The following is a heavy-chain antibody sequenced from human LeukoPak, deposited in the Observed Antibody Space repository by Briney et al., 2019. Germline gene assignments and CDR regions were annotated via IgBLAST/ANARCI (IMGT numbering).Heavy chain of an antibody. D-gene: IGHD3-10*01. Sequence: PSETLSLTCTVSGGSISSSSYYWGWIRQPPGKGLEWIGSIYYSGSTYYNPSLKSRVTISVDTSKNQFSLKLNSVTAADTAVYYCARHGFSYFDLWGRGTLVTVS. J-gene: IGHJ2*01. CDR3: ARHGFSYFDL. CDR1: GGSISSSSYY. CDR2: IYYSGST. V-gene: IGHV4-39*01.